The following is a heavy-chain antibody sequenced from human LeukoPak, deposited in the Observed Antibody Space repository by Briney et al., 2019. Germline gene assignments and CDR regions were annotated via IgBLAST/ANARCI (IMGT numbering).Heavy chain of an antibody. D-gene: IGHD3-10*01. CDR1: GGSISSYY. CDR3: ARGRITPQNFDY. J-gene: IGHJ4*02. Sequence: PSETLSLTCTVSGGSISSYYWSWIRQPPGKGLEWVGYIYYSGSTNYNPSLKSRVTISVVTSKNQFSLKLSSVTAADTAVYYCARGRITPQNFDYWGQGTLVTVSS. CDR2: IYYSGST. V-gene: IGHV4-59*01.